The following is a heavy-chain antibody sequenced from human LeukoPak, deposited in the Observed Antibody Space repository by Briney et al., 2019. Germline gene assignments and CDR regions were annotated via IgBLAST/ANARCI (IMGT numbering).Heavy chain of an antibody. D-gene: IGHD6-13*01. CDR3: ARARAIAAPDY. CDR1: GGSISSYY. CDR2: IYYSGST. Sequence: PSETLSLTCTVSGGSISSYYWSRIRQPPGKGLEWIGYIYYSGSTNYNPSLKSRVTISVDTSKNQFSLKLSSVTAADTAVYYCARARAIAAPDYWGQGTLVTVSS. J-gene: IGHJ4*02. V-gene: IGHV4-59*01.